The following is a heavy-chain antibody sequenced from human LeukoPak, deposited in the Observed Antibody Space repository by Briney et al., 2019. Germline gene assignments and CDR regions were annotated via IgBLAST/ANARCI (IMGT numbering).Heavy chain of an antibody. V-gene: IGHV3-21*01. J-gene: IGHJ3*02. D-gene: IGHD2-15*01. Sequence: KSGGSLRLSCAASGFAFSSYSMNWVRQAPGKGLEWVSSISSSSSYIYYADSVKGRFTISRDNAKNSLYLQMNSLRAKDTAVYYCARAQYCSGGSCYSSAFDIWGQGTMVTVSS. CDR2: ISSSSSYI. CDR1: GFAFSSYS. CDR3: ARAQYCSGGSCYSSAFDI.